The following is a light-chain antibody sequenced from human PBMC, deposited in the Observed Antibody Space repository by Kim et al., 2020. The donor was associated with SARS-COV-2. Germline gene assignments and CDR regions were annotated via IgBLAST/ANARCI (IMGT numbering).Light chain of an antibody. J-gene: IGKJ1*01. CDR2: GAS. CDR3: QQYGSLPWT. V-gene: IGKV3-20*01. CDR1: QSITNNY. Sequence: SQGDTATLSCRASQSITNNYLAWFQQIPGQAPRLLFDGASKKNTGIPDRFSGSGSGTDFTLTISRLEPEDFAVYYCQQYGSLPWTFGQGTKVDIK.